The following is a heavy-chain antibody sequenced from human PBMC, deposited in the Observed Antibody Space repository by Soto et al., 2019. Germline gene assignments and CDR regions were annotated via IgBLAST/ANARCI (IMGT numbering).Heavy chain of an antibody. Sequence: GASVKIACKTAGYTFTSYAMQWVRQAKGQRLEWMGWINAGNGNTKYSQKFQGRVTITRDTSASTAYMELSSLRSEDTAVYYCARLCSTSCRSDYYHGMDVRGQGTTVTVSS. CDR2: INAGNGNT. J-gene: IGHJ6*02. CDR3: ARLCSTSCRSDYYHGMDV. V-gene: IGHV1-3*01. CDR1: GYTFTSYA. D-gene: IGHD2-2*01.